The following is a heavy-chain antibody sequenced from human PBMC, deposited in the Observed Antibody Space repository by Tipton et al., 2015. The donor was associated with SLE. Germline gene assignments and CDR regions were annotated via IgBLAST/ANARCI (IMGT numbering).Heavy chain of an antibody. V-gene: IGHV4-38-2*01. J-gene: IGHJ3*02. D-gene: IGHD6-13*01. Sequence: TLSLTCAVSGYSISSGYYWGWIRQPPGKGLEWIGSFYHSGSTYYNPSLKSRVTISVDTSKNQFSLKLSSVTAADTAVYYCARGERDSSSWYGGAFDIWGQGTMVTVPS. CDR2: FYHSGST. CDR1: GYSISSGYY. CDR3: ARGERDSSSWYGGAFDI.